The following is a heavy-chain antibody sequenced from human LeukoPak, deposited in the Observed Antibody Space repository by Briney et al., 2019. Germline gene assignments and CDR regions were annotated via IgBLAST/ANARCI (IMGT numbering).Heavy chain of an antibody. CDR1: GGSISSYY. V-gene: IGHV4-59*08. CDR3: ARGPSGYYDGGYFDY. Sequence: SETLSLTCTVSGGSISSYYWSWIRQPPGKGLEWIGYIYYSGSPNYNPSLKSRVTISVDTSNNQFSLNLSSVTAADTAVYYCARGPSGYYDGGYFDYWGQGTLVTVSS. D-gene: IGHD3-3*01. J-gene: IGHJ4*02. CDR2: IYYSGSP.